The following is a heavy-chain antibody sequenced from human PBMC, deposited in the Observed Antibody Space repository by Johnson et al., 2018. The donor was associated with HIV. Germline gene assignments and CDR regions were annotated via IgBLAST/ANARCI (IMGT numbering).Heavy chain of an antibody. CDR1: GFTFSSYW. J-gene: IGHJ3*02. D-gene: IGHD3-22*01. V-gene: IGHV3-7*02. Sequence: VRLVESGGGVVQPGGSLRLSCAASGFTFSSYWMSWVRQAPGKGLEWVANIKQDGSEKYYVDSVKGRFSISRDNAKNSLDLQMNSLRAEDTAVYYCARGRPSGSHDAFDIWGQGTMVTVSS. CDR2: IKQDGSEK. CDR3: ARGRPSGSHDAFDI.